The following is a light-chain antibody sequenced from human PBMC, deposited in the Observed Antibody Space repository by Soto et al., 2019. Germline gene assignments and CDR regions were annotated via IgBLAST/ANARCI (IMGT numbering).Light chain of an antibody. CDR2: AAS. CDR1: QSITTY. J-gene: IGKJ5*01. V-gene: IGKV1-39*01. CDR3: QQSFTTPVS. Sequence: DIQMTQSPSSLSASVGDRVTITCRASQSITTYLNWYQQKPGKAPKLLIYAASSLQIGVPSRFSGGGSGTDFTLPISSLQPEDFETYYCQQSFTTPVSFGQGTRLEIK.